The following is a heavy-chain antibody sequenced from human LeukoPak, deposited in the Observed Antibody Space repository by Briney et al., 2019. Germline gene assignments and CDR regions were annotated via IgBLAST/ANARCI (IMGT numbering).Heavy chain of an antibody. D-gene: IGHD3-22*01. CDR3: ARSQYYYDSTGFPRPLRAFDI. CDR2: ISSLSGTI. CDR1: GFTFSSYS. J-gene: IGHJ3*02. Sequence: PGGSLRLSCAASGFTFSSYSMNWLRQAPGEGLEWVSYISSLSGTIYYADSVKGRFTISRDNAKNSLYLQMNSLRAEDTAVYYCARSQYYYDSTGFPRPLRAFDIWGQGTMVTVSS. V-gene: IGHV3-48*01.